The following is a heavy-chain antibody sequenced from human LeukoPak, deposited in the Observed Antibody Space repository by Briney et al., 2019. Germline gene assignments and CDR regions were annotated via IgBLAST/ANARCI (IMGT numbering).Heavy chain of an antibody. Sequence: ATVKVSCKASGYTFTDYYMNWVRQAPGQGLEWMGWINPKSGGTKYAQKFQGRVTMTRDTSISTAYMELSILRSDDTAVYYCVRAGELDYWGQGTLVTVSS. CDR3: VRAGELDY. D-gene: IGHD7-27*01. CDR2: INPKSGGT. J-gene: IGHJ4*02. V-gene: IGHV1-2*02. CDR1: GYTFTDYY.